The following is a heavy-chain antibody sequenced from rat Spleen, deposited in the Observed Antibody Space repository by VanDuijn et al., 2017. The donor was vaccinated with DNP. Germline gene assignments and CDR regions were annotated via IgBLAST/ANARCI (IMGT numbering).Heavy chain of an antibody. V-gene: IGHV1-43*01. J-gene: IGHJ3*01. D-gene: IGHD4-3*01. CDR3: AGGSDGVWFAS. Sequence: QVQLQQSGTELAKPDSSVKISCKASGYTFTSYYIAWIKQATGQGLEYIGYIYTGSGGTNYNEKFKGKATLTVAKSSSTAFIQLSSLTPDDSAVYYCAGGSDGVWFASWGQGTLVTVSS. CDR1: GYTFTSYY. CDR2: IYTGSGGT.